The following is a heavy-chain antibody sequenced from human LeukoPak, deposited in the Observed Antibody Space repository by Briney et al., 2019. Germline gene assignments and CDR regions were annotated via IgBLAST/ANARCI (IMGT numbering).Heavy chain of an antibody. CDR2: ISSRSSAI. CDR3: ARDGGDGYNC. V-gene: IGHV3-48*02. Sequence: AGPLRLSCAASGFTFSTYSMIWARDAPEKGLEWLSYISSRSSAIFYADSVKGRFTISRDNAKNSLYLQMNSLRDEDTAVYYCARDGGDGYNCWGEGTLVTVSS. J-gene: IGHJ4*02. CDR1: GFTFSTYS. D-gene: IGHD5-24*01.